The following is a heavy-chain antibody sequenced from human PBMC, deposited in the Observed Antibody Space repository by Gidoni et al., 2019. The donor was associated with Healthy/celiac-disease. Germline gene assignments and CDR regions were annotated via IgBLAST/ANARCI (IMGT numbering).Heavy chain of an antibody. D-gene: IGHD2-15*01. CDR2: IIPIFGTA. CDR3: ARGRSCSGGSCYSTYYYYYMDV. V-gene: IGHV1-69*01. CDR1: GGTFSSYA. J-gene: IGHJ6*03. Sequence: QVQLVQSGAEVKKPGSSVKVSCMASGGTFSSYAISWVRQAPGQGLEWMGGIIPIFGTANYAQKFQGRVTITADESTSTAYMELSSLSSEDTAVYYCARGRSCSGGSCYSTYYYYYMDVWGKGTTVTVSS.